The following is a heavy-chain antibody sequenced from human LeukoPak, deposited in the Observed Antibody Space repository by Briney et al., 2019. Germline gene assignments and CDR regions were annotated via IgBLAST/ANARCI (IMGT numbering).Heavy chain of an antibody. Sequence: GGSLRLSCAASGFTFSSYAMSWVRQAPGKGLEWVSAISGSGGSTYYADSVKGRFTISRDNSKNTLYLQMNRLRAEDTAVYYCAKDLTGTRANWFDPWGQGTLVTVSS. J-gene: IGHJ5*02. V-gene: IGHV3-23*01. CDR2: ISGSGGST. CDR3: AKDLTGTRANWFDP. D-gene: IGHD1-7*01. CDR1: GFTFSSYA.